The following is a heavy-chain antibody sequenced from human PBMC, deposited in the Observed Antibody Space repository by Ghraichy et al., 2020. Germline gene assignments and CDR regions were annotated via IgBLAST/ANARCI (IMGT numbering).Heavy chain of an antibody. D-gene: IGHD4-23*01. CDR2: IYSGRDT. V-gene: IGHV4-4*07. Sequence: SETLSLTCSVSGGSISDFYWSWIRQPAGKGLEWIGRIYSGRDTYYSPSLRSRVTISADTSKNQFSLKLSSVTAADTAVYYCSREYYGGFGYWGQGTLVTVSS. CDR1: GGSISDFY. J-gene: IGHJ4*02. CDR3: SREYYGGFGY.